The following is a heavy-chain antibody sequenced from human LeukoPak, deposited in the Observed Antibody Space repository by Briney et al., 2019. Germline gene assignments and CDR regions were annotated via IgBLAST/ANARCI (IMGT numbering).Heavy chain of an antibody. V-gene: IGHV3-23*01. D-gene: IGHD3-22*01. Sequence: GGSLRLSCAASGFTFSSYAMSWVRQAPGKGLEWVSGISGSGGSTYYADSVKGRFTISRDNSKNTLYLQMNSLRAEDTAVYYCAKKEARLWYDSSGYYPTWGQGTLVTVSS. J-gene: IGHJ5*02. CDR2: ISGSGGST. CDR3: AKKEARLWYDSSGYYPT. CDR1: GFTFSSYA.